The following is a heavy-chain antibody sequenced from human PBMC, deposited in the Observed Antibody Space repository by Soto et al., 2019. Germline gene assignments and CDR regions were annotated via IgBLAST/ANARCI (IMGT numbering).Heavy chain of an antibody. Sequence: GGSLRLSCAASGFTFSSYAMSWVRQAPGKGLEWVSAISGSGGSTYYADSVKGRFTISRDNSKNTLYLQMNSLRAEDTAVYYCSFAMVSQTTEIYFHSLRDALPITVQ. CDR1: GFTFSSYA. D-gene: IGHD3-10*01. CDR2: ISGSGGST. V-gene: IGHV3-23*01. CDR3: SFAMVSQTTEIYFHSLRDALPITVQ. J-gene: IGHJ1*01.